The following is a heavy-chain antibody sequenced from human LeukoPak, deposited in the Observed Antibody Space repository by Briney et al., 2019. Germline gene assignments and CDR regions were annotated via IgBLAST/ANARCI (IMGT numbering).Heavy chain of an antibody. CDR3: ARERYFDWPMKPAFDY. V-gene: IGHV3-7*03. CDR1: GFTFSSYW. J-gene: IGHJ4*02. CDR2: IKQDGSEK. Sequence: PGGSLRLSCAASGFTFSSYWMSWVRQAPGKGLEWVANIKQDGSEKYYVDSVKGRFTISRDNAKNSLYLQMNSLRAEDTAVYYCARERYFDWPMKPAFDYWGQGTLVTVSS. D-gene: IGHD3-9*01.